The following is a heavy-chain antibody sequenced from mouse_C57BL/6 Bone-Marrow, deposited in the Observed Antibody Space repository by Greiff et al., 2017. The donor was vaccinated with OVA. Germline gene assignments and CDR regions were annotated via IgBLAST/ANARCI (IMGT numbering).Heavy chain of an antibody. CDR3: AREGTIVTSYWYFDV. Sequence: DVKLVESGGGLVKPGGSLKLSCAASGFTFSSYAMSWVRQTPEKRLEWVATISDGGSYTYYPDNVKGRFTISRDNAKNNLYLQMSHLKSEDTAMYYCAREGTIVTSYWYFDVWGTGTTVTVSS. V-gene: IGHV5-4*01. CDR1: GFTFSSYA. D-gene: IGHD2-5*01. CDR2: ISDGGSYT. J-gene: IGHJ1*03.